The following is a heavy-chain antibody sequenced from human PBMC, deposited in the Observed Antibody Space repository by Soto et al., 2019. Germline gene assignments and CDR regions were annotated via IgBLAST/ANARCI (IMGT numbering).Heavy chain of an antibody. CDR2: INAVSGNT. CDR3: ARDTETLGPRANDALDI. CDR1: GYTFSAYT. D-gene: IGHD3-3*02. V-gene: IGHV1-3*01. Sequence: QAQLVQSGAEMKKPGASVKVSCKAAGYTFSAYTMNWVRQAPGQSLEWMGWINAVSGNTKYSQNFQGRVSITRDTSASTVYMELTGLKSEDTAVYYCARDTETLGPRANDALDIWGQGTMVTVSS. J-gene: IGHJ3*02.